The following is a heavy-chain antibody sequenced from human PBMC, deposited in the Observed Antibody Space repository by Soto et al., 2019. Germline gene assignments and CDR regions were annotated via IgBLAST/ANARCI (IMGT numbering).Heavy chain of an antibody. Sequence: SVKVSCKASGGTFSSYAISWVRQAPGQGFEWMGGIIPIFGTANYAQKFQGRVTITADKSTSTAYMELSSLRSEDTAVYYCARGAAGIAAQVFDYWGQGTLVTVSS. J-gene: IGHJ4*02. CDR1: GGTFSSYA. CDR3: ARGAAGIAAQVFDY. CDR2: IIPIFGTA. V-gene: IGHV1-69*06. D-gene: IGHD6-13*01.